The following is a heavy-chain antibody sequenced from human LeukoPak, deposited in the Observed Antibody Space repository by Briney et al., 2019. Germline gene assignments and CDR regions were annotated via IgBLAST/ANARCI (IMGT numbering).Heavy chain of an antibody. J-gene: IGHJ4*02. V-gene: IGHV4-34*01. D-gene: IGHD3-22*01. CDR2: INHSGST. CDR1: GGSFSGYY. Sequence: SETLSLTCAVYGGSFSGYYWSWIRQPPGKGLEWIGEINHSGSTNYNPSLKSRVTISADTSKNQFSLKLSSVTAADTAVYYCARGRRGHYDSSGYYYDYWGQGTLVTVSS. CDR3: ARGRRGHYDSSGYYYDY.